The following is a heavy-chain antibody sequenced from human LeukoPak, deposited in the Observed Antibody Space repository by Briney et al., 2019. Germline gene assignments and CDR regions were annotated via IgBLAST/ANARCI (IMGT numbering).Heavy chain of an antibody. CDR3: ARAVAGTRWFDP. D-gene: IGHD6-19*01. J-gene: IGHJ5*02. Sequence: GESLKISCRVSGYSFITYWIGWVRQMPGKGLEWMGIIYPGDSDTRYSPSFQGQVTISADKSISTAYLQWSSLKASDTAMYYCARAVAGTRWFDPWGQGTLVTVSS. CDR1: GYSFITYW. V-gene: IGHV5-51*01. CDR2: IYPGDSDT.